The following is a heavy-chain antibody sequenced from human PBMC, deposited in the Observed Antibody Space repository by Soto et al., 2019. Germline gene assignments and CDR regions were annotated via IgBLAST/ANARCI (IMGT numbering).Heavy chain of an antibody. CDR3: ARTGYGDHFDY. Sequence: SETLSLTCTVSGGSMSHYHWCWIRQSPGKGLEFIGYTHDSGIINYNPSLMSRVAISLDTSKNQFSLKLTSVTAAATALYYCARTGYGDHFDYWGRGTLVTVSS. D-gene: IGHD5-18*01. J-gene: IGHJ4*02. CDR2: THDSGII. V-gene: IGHV4-59*01. CDR1: GGSMSHYH.